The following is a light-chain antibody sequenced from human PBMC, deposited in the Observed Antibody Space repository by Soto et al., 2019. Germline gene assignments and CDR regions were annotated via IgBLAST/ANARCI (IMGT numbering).Light chain of an antibody. CDR1: SSDVGGYNF. CDR2: EVS. CDR3: SSYAGSNNLNWL. V-gene: IGLV2-8*01. J-gene: IGLJ3*02. Sequence: QSVLTQPPSASGSPGQSVTVSCTGTSSDVGGYNFVSWYQQHPGEAPKLMIYEVSKRPSGVPDRFSGSKSDNTASLTVSGLQAEDEADYYCSSYAGSNNLNWLFGGGTKRTVL.